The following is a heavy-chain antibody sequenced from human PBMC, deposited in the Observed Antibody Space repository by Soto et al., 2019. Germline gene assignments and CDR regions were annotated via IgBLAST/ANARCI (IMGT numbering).Heavy chain of an antibody. D-gene: IGHD6-19*01. CDR3: ARAHVTVVAGSTFDY. Sequence: SKTLSLTCTVSGYSVTSGSYWGWIRQPPGKGPEWIASIYHGGTTFYNPSLKSRITISVDPSNNQFSLRLTSVTAADTAIYYCARAHVTVVAGSTFDYWGHGTLVTVSS. CDR2: IYHGGTT. CDR1: GYSVTSGSY. V-gene: IGHV4-38-2*02. J-gene: IGHJ4*01.